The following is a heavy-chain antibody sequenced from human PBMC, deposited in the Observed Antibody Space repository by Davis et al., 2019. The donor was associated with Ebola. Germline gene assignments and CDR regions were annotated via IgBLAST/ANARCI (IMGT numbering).Heavy chain of an antibody. CDR1: GYTFTGYY. D-gene: IGHD3-3*01. V-gene: IGHV1-2*02. CDR2: INPISGAA. CDR3: ARTFTIFGVVLGY. J-gene: IGHJ4*02. Sequence: ASVKVSCKASGYTFTGYYIYWLRQAPGQGLEWVGWINPISGAANYAQKFQGRVTMTRDTSISTAYMELSRLRSDDTAVYYCARTFTIFGVVLGYWGQGTLVTVSS.